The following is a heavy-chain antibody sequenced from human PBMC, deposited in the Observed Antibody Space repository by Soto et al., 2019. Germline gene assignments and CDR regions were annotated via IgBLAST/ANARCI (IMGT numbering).Heavy chain of an antibody. J-gene: IGHJ4*02. D-gene: IGHD6-13*01. V-gene: IGHV1-3*01. CDR1: GYTFTSYA. Sequence: ASVKVSCEASGYTFTSYAMHCVRQAPGQRLEWMGWINAGNGNTKYSQKFQGRVTITRDTSASTAYMELSSLRSEDTAVYYCARDLYDQAPEPIAAAGYWGQGTLVTVSS. CDR2: INAGNGNT. CDR3: ARDLYDQAPEPIAAAGY.